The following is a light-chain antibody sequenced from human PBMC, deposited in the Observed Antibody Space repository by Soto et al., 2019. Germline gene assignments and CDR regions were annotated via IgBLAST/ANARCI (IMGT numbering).Light chain of an antibody. CDR1: QTISSW. CDR2: KAS. V-gene: IGKV1-5*03. Sequence: IQMTQSPSSLSGSVGDRVTITCRASQTISSWLAWYQQKPGKAPKLLIYKASTLKSGVPSRFSGSGSGTEFTLTISSLQPDDFATYYCQHYISYSEAFGQGTKVELK. J-gene: IGKJ1*01. CDR3: QHYISYSEA.